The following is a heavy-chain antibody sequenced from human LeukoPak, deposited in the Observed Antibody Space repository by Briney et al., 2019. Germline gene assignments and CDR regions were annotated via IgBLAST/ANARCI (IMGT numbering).Heavy chain of an antibody. Sequence: GASVKVSCKASGFTFTRYDINWVRQASGQGLEWMGWMNPNNGNTGYAQKFQGRVTMTRDTYTSTAYMELRGLRPEDTAVYYCVRDAEGAGISVNFWFDPWGQGTLVTASS. CDR1: GFTFTRYD. CDR2: MNPNNGNT. D-gene: IGHD1-14*01. V-gene: IGHV1-8*01. J-gene: IGHJ5*02. CDR3: VRDAEGAGISVNFWFDP.